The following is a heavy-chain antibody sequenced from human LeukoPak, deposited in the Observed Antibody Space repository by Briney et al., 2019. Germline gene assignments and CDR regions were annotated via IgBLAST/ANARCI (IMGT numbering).Heavy chain of an antibody. Sequence: GGSLRLSCAASGFTFSSYAMSWVRQAPGKGLEWVSGTSGSDDSTYYADSVKGRFTISRDISRNTLYLQMNSLRAGDTAVYYCAKDSGHSSSWYYWGQGTLVTVSS. CDR1: GFTFSSYA. V-gene: IGHV3-23*01. J-gene: IGHJ4*02. D-gene: IGHD6-13*01. CDR2: TSGSDDST. CDR3: AKDSGHSSSWYY.